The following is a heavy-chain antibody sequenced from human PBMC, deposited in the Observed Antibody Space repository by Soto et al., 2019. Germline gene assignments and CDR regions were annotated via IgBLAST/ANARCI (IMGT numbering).Heavy chain of an antibody. CDR2: IYYSGST. CDR1: GGSISSGGYY. CDR3: ASWTNGYNAFDI. V-gene: IGHV4-31*03. J-gene: IGHJ3*02. D-gene: IGHD2-8*01. Sequence: QVQLQEPGPGLVKPSQTLSLTCTVSGGSISSGGYYWSWIRQHPGKGLEWIGYIYYSGSTYYNPSLKSRVTIAVDTSKNQFSLKLSSVTAADTVVYYCASWTNGYNAFDIWGQGTMVTVSS.